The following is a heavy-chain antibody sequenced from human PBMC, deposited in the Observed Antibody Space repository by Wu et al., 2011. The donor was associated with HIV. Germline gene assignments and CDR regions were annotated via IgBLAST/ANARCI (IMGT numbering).Heavy chain of an antibody. J-gene: IGHJ4*02. CDR3: ARGWLQFSYLTF. CDR1: GYTFTDYY. CDR2: IDPKSGAT. D-gene: IGHD5-24*01. V-gene: IGHV1-2*02. Sequence: QAQLVQSGAEVERPGASVKISCQASGYTFTDYYMHWVRQAPGQGLEWMGWIDPKSGATNYAQKFQVRVTMTRDTSISTVYMELSGLTSDDTAVYYCARGWLQFSYLTFWGQGTLVTVSS.